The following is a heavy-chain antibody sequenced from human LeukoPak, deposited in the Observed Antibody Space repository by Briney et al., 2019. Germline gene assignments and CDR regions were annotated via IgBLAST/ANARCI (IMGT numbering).Heavy chain of an antibody. CDR1: GFTFSSYG. Sequence: GGSLRLSCAASGFTFSSYGMHWVRQAPGKGLEWVAVISYDGSNKYYADSVKGRFTISRDNSKNTLYLQMNSLRAEDTAVYYCAKEEAGWFYYDSSGYPSIWGQGTMVTVSS. D-gene: IGHD3-22*01. J-gene: IGHJ3*02. CDR2: ISYDGSNK. V-gene: IGHV3-30*18. CDR3: AKEEAGWFYYDSSGYPSI.